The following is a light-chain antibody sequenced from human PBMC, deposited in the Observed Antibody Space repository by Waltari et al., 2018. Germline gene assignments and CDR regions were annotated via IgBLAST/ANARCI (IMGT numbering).Light chain of an antibody. CDR2: FGS. Sequence: DIQMTQSPSPLSSSVGDRVTITCLASQSISNYLNWYQHKPGKAHKLLVYFGSILQSGVPSRFSGSGSGTDFTLTISSLQLEDLATYYCQQSYKAPYTFGQGTNVEIK. J-gene: IGKJ2*01. CDR3: QQSYKAPYT. V-gene: IGKV1-39*01. CDR1: QSISNY.